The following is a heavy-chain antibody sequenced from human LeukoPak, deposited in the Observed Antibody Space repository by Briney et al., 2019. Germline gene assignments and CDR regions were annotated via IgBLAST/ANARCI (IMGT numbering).Heavy chain of an antibody. D-gene: IGHD3-3*01. Sequence: PGGSLRLSCAASGFTFGSYAMSWVRQAPGKGLEWVSAISGSGGSTYYADSVKGRFTISRDNSKNTLYLQMNSLRAEDTAVYYCAKGLYYDFWSGYLAYWGQGTLVTVSS. V-gene: IGHV3-23*01. J-gene: IGHJ4*02. CDR3: AKGLYYDFWSGYLAY. CDR2: ISGSGGST. CDR1: GFTFGSYA.